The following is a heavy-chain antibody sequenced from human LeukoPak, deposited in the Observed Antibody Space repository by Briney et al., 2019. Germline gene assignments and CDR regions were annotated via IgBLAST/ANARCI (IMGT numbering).Heavy chain of an antibody. CDR1: GGSISSSNW. Sequence: SGTLSLTCAVSGGSISSSNWWSWVRQPPGKGLEWIGEIYHSGSTNYNPSLKSRLTMSVDTSKNQFSLRLTSVTAADTAVYYCARLGDAYNLLLDYWGQGTLVTVSS. J-gene: IGHJ4*02. CDR3: ARLGDAYNLLLDY. CDR2: IYHSGST. V-gene: IGHV4-4*02. D-gene: IGHD5-24*01.